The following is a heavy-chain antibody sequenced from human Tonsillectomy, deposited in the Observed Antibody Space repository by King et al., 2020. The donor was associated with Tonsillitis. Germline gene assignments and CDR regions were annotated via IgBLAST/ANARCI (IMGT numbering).Heavy chain of an antibody. Sequence: VQLVESGGGLVQPGGSLRLSCAVSGFTFSSYSMNWVRQAPGKGLEWVSYISSSSSTIYYADSVKGRFTISRDNAKNSLYLQMNSLRAEDTAVYYCARPYYSSGWYFDYWGQGTLVTVSS. CDR2: ISSSSSTI. J-gene: IGHJ4*02. CDR1: GFTFSSYS. CDR3: ARPYYSSGWYFDY. D-gene: IGHD6-19*01. V-gene: IGHV3-48*01.